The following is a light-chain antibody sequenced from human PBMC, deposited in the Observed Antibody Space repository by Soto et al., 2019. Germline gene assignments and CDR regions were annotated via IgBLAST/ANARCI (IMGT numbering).Light chain of an antibody. CDR2: DAS. Sequence: DIHMTQSPSTLSASVGDRVTITCRASQSISSWLAWYQQKPGKAPKVMIYDASSLESGVPSRFSGSGSGTEFTLTISILQPDDFATYYCQQYHTYSTFGGGTKVEIE. CDR1: QSISSW. J-gene: IGKJ4*01. CDR3: QQYHTYST. V-gene: IGKV1-5*01.